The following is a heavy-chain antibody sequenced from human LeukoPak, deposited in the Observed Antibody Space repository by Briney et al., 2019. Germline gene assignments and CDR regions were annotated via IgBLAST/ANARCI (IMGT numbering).Heavy chain of an antibody. J-gene: IGHJ4*02. CDR2: IYYSGST. CDR1: GGSISSYY. CDR3: ARSAAGTADFDY. Sequence: SETLSLTCTVSGGSISSYYWSWIRQPPGKGLEWIGYIYYSGSTNYNPSLKSRVTISVDTSKNQFSLKLNSVTAADTAVYYCARSAAGTADFDYWGQGTLVTVSS. D-gene: IGHD1-1*01. V-gene: IGHV4-59*08.